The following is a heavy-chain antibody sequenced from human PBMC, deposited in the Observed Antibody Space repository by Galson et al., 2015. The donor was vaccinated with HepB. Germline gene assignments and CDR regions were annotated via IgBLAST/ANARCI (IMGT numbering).Heavy chain of an antibody. Sequence: SLRLSCAASGFTFSSYDMNWVRQAPGKGLEWVSYISSSGSTIYYADSVKGRFTISRDNAKNSLYLQMNSLRAEDTAVYYCARATERITMIGHWYFDLWGRGTLVTVSS. CDR2: ISSSGSTI. CDR1: GFTFSSYD. J-gene: IGHJ2*01. V-gene: IGHV3-48*03. D-gene: IGHD3-22*01. CDR3: ARATERITMIGHWYFDL.